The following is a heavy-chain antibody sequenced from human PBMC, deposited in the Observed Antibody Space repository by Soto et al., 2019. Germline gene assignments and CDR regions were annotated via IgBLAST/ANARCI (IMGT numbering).Heavy chain of an antibody. CDR3: ARRQGDIVLGQDNWFDP. V-gene: IGHV2-26*01. D-gene: IGHD2-2*01. Sequence: QVTLKESGPVLVKPTETLTLTCTVSGFSLSNARMGVSWIRQPPGKALEWLAHIFSNDEKSYSTSLKSRLTTSNDTPKSQVVRTMTNMDPVDTATYYCARRQGDIVLGQDNWFDPWGQGTLVTVSS. J-gene: IGHJ5*02. CDR2: IFSNDEK. CDR1: GFSLSNARMG.